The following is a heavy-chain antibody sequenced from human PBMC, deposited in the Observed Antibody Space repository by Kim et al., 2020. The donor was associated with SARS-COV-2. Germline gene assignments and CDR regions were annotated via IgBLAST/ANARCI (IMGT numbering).Heavy chain of an antibody. Sequence: SETLSLTCTVSGGSISSGGYYWSWIRQHPGKGLEWIGYIYYSGSTYYNPSLKSRVTISVDTSKNQFSLKLSSVTAADTAVYYCARDLRAGIYDILTGSYYYGMDVWGQGTTVTVSS. CDR3: ARDLRAGIYDILTGSYYYGMDV. CDR1: GGSISSGGYY. CDR2: IYYSGST. D-gene: IGHD3-9*01. J-gene: IGHJ6*02. V-gene: IGHV4-31*03.